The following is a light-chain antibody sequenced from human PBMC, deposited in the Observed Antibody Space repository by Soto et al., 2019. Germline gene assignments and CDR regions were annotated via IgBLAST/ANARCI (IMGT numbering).Light chain of an antibody. CDR2: AAS. CDR3: QHLNGYPRT. CDR1: QGISSY. Sequence: DIQLTQSPSFLSASVGDRVTITCRASQGISSYLAWYQQKPGKAPKLLIYAASTLQSGVPSSFSGSGSGTEFTLTINSLQPGDFATYYCQHLNGYPRTFGQGTKVEIK. J-gene: IGKJ1*01. V-gene: IGKV1-9*01.